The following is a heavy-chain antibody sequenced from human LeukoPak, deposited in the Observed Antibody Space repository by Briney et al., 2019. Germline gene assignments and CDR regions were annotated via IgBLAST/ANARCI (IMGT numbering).Heavy chain of an antibody. J-gene: IGHJ4*02. Sequence: PRRSLRPSPAPSRFTSNNLAMTSGRQAPGPGPEWLSAMTGPADTTYYAESVKGRFTISRDYSKSMVYLQMTSLRVEDTAIYYCAKGAEIDHWGQGTLVTVSS. CDR2: MTGPADTT. CDR1: RFTSNNLA. CDR3: AKGAEIDH. V-gene: IGHV3-23*01.